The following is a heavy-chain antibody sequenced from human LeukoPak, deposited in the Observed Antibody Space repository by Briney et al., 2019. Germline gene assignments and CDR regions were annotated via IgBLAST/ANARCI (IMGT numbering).Heavy chain of an antibody. CDR2: ISGSGGST. CDR1: RFTFSSYA. D-gene: IGHD3-22*01. V-gene: IGHV3-23*01. CDR3: AKGPYDSDGHYYGHFDY. J-gene: IGHJ4*02. Sequence: GGSLRLSCAASRFTFSSYAMSWVRQAPGKGLEWVSAISGSGGSTYYADSVRGRFTISRDNSKNTLYLQMNSLRAEDTAVYYCAKGPYDSDGHYYGHFDYWGQGILVTVSS.